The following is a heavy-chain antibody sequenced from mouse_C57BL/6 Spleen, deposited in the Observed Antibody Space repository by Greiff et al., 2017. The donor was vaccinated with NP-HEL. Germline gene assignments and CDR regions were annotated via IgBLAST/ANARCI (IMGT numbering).Heavy chain of an antibody. V-gene: IGHV1-72*01. Sequence: QVHVKQPGAELVKPGASVKLSCKASGYTFTSYWMHWVKQRPGRGLEWIGRIDPNSGGTKYNEKFKSKATLTVDKPSSTAYMQLSSLTSEDSAVYYCARTFITTVVATPDYWGQGTTLTVSS. CDR3: ARTFITTVVATPDY. D-gene: IGHD1-1*01. CDR1: GYTFTSYW. CDR2: IDPNSGGT. J-gene: IGHJ2*01.